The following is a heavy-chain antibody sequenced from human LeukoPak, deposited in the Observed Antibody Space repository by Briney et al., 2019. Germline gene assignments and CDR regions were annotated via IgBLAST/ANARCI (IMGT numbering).Heavy chain of an antibody. CDR3: AIHFIVGATFDY. J-gene: IGHJ4*02. Sequence: GGSLRLSCAASGFTFSSYSMNWVRQAPGKGLEWVSSISSSSSYIYYADSVKGRFTISRDNAKNSLYLQMNSLRAEDTAVYYCAIHFIVGATFDYWGQGTLVTVSS. CDR1: GFTFSSYS. CDR2: ISSSSSYI. D-gene: IGHD1-26*01. V-gene: IGHV3-21*01.